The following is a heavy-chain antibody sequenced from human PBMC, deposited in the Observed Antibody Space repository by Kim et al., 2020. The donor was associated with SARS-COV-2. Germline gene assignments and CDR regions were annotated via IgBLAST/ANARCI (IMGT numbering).Heavy chain of an antibody. Sequence: GGYLRLSCAASGFTFSSYAMSWVRQAPGKGLEWVSAISGSGGSTYYADSVKGRFTISRDNSKNTLYLQMNSLRAEDTAVYYCAKDWITMVRGVTRSFDYWGQGALVTVSS. CDR3: AKDWITMVRGVTRSFDY. V-gene: IGHV3-23*01. CDR2: ISGSGGST. J-gene: IGHJ4*02. D-gene: IGHD3-10*01. CDR1: GFTFSSYA.